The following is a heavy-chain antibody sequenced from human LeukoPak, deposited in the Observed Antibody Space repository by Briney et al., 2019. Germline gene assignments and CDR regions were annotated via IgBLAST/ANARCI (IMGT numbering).Heavy chain of an antibody. Sequence: GGSLRLSCAASGFTFSSYAMTWVRQAPGKGLEWVSTISGGGGSTYYADSVKGRFAIFRDNSKHTLYLQMNSLRAEDTAVYYCAKDVREYSYGYYGLDVWGQGTTVTVSS. CDR3: AKDVREYSYGYYGLDV. CDR1: GFTFSSYA. CDR2: ISGGGGST. D-gene: IGHD5-18*01. V-gene: IGHV3-23*01. J-gene: IGHJ6*02.